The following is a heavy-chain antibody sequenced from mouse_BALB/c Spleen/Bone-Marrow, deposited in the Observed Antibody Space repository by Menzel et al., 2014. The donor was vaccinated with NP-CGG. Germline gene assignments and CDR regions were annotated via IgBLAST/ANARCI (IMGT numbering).Heavy chain of an antibody. CDR2: INPYNDGT. D-gene: IGHD1-2*01. Sequence: VQLQQSGPELVKPGASVKMSCKASGYTFTSYVMHWVKQKPGQGLEWIGYINPYNDGTKYNEKFKGKGTLTSDKSSSTAYMELSSLTSEDSAVYYCARGGYYGYYAMDYWGQGTSVTVSS. CDR3: ARGGYYGYYAMDY. V-gene: IGHV1-14*01. CDR1: GYTFTSYV. J-gene: IGHJ4*01.